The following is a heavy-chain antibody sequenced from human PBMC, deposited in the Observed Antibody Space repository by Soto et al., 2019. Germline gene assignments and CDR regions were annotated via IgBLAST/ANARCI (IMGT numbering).Heavy chain of an antibody. CDR1: GYTFSTYY. D-gene: IGHD5-12*01. V-gene: IGHV1-46*03. CDR3: ARGGYHDGAA. CDR2: INPSGGST. J-gene: IGHJ5*02. Sequence: ASVKVSCKASGYTFSTYYMHWVRQAAGQGLEWMGLINPSGGSTTYAQQFQGRVTVTRDTSTSTVYMELSSLRSEDTAMYYCARGGYHDGAAWGQGTLVTVSS.